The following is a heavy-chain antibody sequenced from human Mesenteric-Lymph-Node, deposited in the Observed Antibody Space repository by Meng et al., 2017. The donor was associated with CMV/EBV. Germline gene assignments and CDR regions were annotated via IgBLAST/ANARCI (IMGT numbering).Heavy chain of an antibody. CDR2: VYDSGTT. D-gene: IGHD6-19*01. J-gene: IGHJ5*02. CDR3: ARGRSSGWLYEFDP. CDR1: GVSFTSYY. V-gene: IGHV4-59*01. Sequence: QVQLQESGPGLVKPSETLSRTCSVSGVSFTSYYWSWIRQPPGKGLEWIGYVYDSGTTNYNPSLASRVDISLDTSMNQFSLKLTSVTADDTAIYYCARGRSSGWLYEFDPWGQGTLVTVSS.